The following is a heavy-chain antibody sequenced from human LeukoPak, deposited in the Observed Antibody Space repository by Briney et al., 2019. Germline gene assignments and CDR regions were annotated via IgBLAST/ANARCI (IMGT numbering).Heavy chain of an antibody. CDR3: ARSRGDWYFDL. J-gene: IGHJ2*01. CDR2: IWYDGSNK. CDR1: GFTFSSYG. D-gene: IGHD3-10*01. V-gene: IGHV3-33*01. Sequence: GGSLRLSCAASGFTFSSYGMHWVRQAPGKGLEWVAVIWYDGSNKYYADSVKGRLTISRDNSKNTLYLQMNSLRAEDTAVYYCARSRGDWYFDLWGRGTLVTVSS.